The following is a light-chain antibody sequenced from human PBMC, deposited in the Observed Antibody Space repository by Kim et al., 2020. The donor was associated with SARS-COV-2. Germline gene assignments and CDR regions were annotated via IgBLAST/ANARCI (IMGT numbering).Light chain of an antibody. J-gene: IGKJ2*01. CDR2: DAS. V-gene: IGKV1-5*01. Sequence: DIQMTQSPSTLSASVGDRVTITCRASQSISNWLAWYQQKPGEAPKLLIYDASSLESGVPSRFGGSGSGTEFTLTISSLHPDDLATYYCQQYNSYSPTFGQGTKLEI. CDR3: QQYNSYSPT. CDR1: QSISNW.